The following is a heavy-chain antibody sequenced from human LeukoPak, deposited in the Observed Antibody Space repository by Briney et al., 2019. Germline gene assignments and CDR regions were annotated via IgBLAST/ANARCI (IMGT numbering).Heavy chain of an antibody. Sequence: GGSLRLSCVASGFIFSTHAMSWVRLAPERGLEWVSTISDSGGSTYYTESVKGRFTISRDNSMSTLSLQMKSLRVEDTALYYCARGYCSGGSCTWGLFDSWGQGTLVTVSS. CDR3: ARGYCSGGSCTWGLFDS. CDR2: ISDSGGST. J-gene: IGHJ4*02. D-gene: IGHD2-15*01. V-gene: IGHV3-23*01. CDR1: GFIFSTHA.